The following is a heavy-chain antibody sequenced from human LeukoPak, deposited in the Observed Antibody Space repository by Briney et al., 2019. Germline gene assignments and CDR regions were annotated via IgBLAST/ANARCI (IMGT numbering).Heavy chain of an antibody. D-gene: IGHD3-10*01. V-gene: IGHV4-4*02. CDR2: IYHSGST. CDR1: GGSISSSNW. CDR3: ASEGLLYAFDI. J-gene: IGHJ3*02. Sequence: SETLSLTCAVSGGSISSSNWWSWVRQPPGKGLEWIGEIYHSGSTNYNPSLKSRVTISVDKSKNQFSLKLSSVTAADTALYYCASEGLLYAFDIWGQGTMVTVSP.